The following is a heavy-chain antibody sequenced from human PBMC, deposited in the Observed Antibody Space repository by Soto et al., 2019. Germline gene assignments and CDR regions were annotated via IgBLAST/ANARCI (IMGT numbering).Heavy chain of an antibody. D-gene: IGHD1-26*01. CDR2: IIPIFGTA. CDR1: GGTFSSYA. Sequence: SVKVSCTASGGTFSSYAISWVLQAPGQGLEWMGGIIPIFGTANYAQKFQGRVTITADESTSTAYMELSSLRSEDTAVYYCAGGQWELLRKYCYCGMDVWGQGTTVTVS. J-gene: IGHJ6*02. V-gene: IGHV1-69*13. CDR3: AGGQWELLRKYCYCGMDV.